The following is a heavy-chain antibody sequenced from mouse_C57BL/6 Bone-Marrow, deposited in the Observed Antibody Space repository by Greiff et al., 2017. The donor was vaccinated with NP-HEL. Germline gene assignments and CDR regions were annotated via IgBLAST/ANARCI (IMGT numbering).Heavy chain of an antibody. Sequence: QVQLQQPGAELVKPGASVKMSCKASGYNFTSYWITWVKQRPGQGLEWIGDIYPGSGSTNYNEKFKSKATLTVDTSSSTAYMQLSSLTSEDSAVYYCAFYGSSHWYFDVWGTGTTVTVSS. CDR3: AFYGSSHWYFDV. D-gene: IGHD1-1*01. J-gene: IGHJ1*03. V-gene: IGHV1-55*01. CDR1: GYNFTSYW. CDR2: IYPGSGST.